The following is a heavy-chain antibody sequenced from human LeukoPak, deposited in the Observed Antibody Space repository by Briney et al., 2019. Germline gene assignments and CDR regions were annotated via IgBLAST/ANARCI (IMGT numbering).Heavy chain of an antibody. D-gene: IGHD2-2*01. CDR1: RFTFSDYD. V-gene: IGHV3-48*03. Sequence: PGGSLRLSCAASRFTFSDYDMNWVRQAPGKGLEWLSYISSSDNTIYYADSVKGRFTISRDNAKNLIHLQMNNLRAEDTALYYCARGYAYGMDVWGQGTTVTVSS. CDR3: ARGYAYGMDV. J-gene: IGHJ6*02. CDR2: ISSSDNTI.